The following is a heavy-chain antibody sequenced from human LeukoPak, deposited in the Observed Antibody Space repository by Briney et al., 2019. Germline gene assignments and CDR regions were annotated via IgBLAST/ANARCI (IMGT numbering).Heavy chain of an antibody. CDR3: ARRSGSDALDI. CDR2: IYPGDSYT. J-gene: IGHJ3*02. Sequence: GESLKISCKGSGYRFTNSWIGWVRQMPGKGLEWMGIIYPGDSYTTYSPSFQGRVTISADKSISTAYLQWRSLKASDTAMYYCARRSGSDALDIWGQGTMVTVSS. CDR1: GYRFTNSW. V-gene: IGHV5-51*01. D-gene: IGHD3-10*01.